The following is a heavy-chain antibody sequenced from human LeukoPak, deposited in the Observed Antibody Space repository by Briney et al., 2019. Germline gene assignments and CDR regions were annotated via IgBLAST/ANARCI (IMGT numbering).Heavy chain of an antibody. CDR1: GYTFTGYY. CDR2: INPNSGGT. J-gene: IGHJ5*02. Sequence: ASVKVSCKASGYTFTGYYMHWVRQAPGQGLEWMGWINPNSGGTNYAQKFQGRVTMTRDTSISTAYMELSRLRSDDTAVYYCAREGCSSTSCLPSDNWFDPWGQGTLVTVSS. D-gene: IGHD2-2*01. V-gene: IGHV1-2*02. CDR3: AREGCSSTSCLPSDNWFDP.